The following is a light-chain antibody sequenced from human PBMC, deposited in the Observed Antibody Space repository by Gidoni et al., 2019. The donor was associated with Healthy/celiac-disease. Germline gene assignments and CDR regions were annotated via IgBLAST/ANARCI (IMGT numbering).Light chain of an antibody. CDR1: QSVSSN. V-gene: IGKV3-15*01. Sequence: EIVMTQFPATLSVSPGERATLSCRASQSVSSNLAWYQQKPGKAPRLLIYGASTRSPGIPARFSGSRSGTKFTLTISSLQSEDFAVYYCQQYNSWPPYTFGQGTKLEIK. CDR3: QQYNSWPPYT. J-gene: IGKJ2*01. CDR2: GAS.